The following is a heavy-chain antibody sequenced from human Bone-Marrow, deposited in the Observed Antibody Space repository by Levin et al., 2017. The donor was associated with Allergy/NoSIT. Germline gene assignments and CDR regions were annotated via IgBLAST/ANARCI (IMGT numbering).Heavy chain of an antibody. V-gene: IGHV3-73*01. Sequence: GESLKISCAASGFTFSGSAMHWVRQASGKGLEWVGRIRSKANSYATAYAASVKGRFTISRDDSKNTAYLQMNSLKTEDTAVYYCTRLRYGDYFDYWGQGTLVTVSS. D-gene: IGHD4-17*01. CDR3: TRLRYGDYFDY. CDR2: IRSKANSYAT. CDR1: GFTFSGSA. J-gene: IGHJ4*02.